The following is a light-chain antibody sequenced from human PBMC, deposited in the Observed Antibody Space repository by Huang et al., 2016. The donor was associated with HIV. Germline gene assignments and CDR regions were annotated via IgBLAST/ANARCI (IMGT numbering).Light chain of an antibody. CDR1: QSVRTY. CDR2: DAS. J-gene: IGKJ4*01. CDR3: QQRSAWPLT. Sequence: EIVLTQSPATLSLSPGERATLSCRASQSVRTYLAWYQQKPGQAPRLLIYDASNRATRIPARFSGSGSGTDFTLTISHLQSEDFAVYYCQQRSAWPLTFGGGTKVEI. V-gene: IGKV3-11*01.